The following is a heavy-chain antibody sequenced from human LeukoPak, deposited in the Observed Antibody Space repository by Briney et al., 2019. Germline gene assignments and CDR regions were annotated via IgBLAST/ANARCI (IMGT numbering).Heavy chain of an antibody. CDR3: ARGRYCSADICSGGDAFDI. J-gene: IGHJ3*02. CDR1: GGSINNYY. Sequence: SETLSLTCTVSGGSINNYYWSWIRQPAGKGLEWIGRIYTRGSTNYNPSLKSRVTMSVDTSKNQFSLKLSSVTAADTAVYYCARGRYCSADICSGGDAFDIWGQGTMVPVSS. V-gene: IGHV4-4*07. D-gene: IGHD2-15*01. CDR2: IYTRGST.